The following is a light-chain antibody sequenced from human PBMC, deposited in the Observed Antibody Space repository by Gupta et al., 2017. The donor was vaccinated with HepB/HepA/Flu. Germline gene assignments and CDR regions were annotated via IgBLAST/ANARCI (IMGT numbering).Light chain of an antibody. CDR2: LGS. CDR3: MQARQTPLT. J-gene: IGKJ4*01. Sequence: DIVLTQSPLSLPVTPGEPASICCRSSQSVLHSNGYNYLDLYLQKSGQSRQLLIYLGSNRASGVPNRCSGSGAGTDFTLKISRVEAEYVGFYYCMQARQTPLTFGGGTKVEIK. CDR1: QSVLHSNGYNY. V-gene: IGKV2-28*01.